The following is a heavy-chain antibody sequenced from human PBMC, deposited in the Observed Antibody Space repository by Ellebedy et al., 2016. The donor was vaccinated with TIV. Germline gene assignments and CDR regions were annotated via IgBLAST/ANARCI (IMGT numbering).Heavy chain of an antibody. CDR1: GFTFSSYS. J-gene: IGHJ6*02. CDR2: ISSSSSYI. CDR3: ARDIPHYYGMDV. Sequence: GESLKISCAASGFTFSSYSMNWVRQAPGKGLEWVSSISSSSSYIYYADSVKGRFTISRDNAKNSLYLQMNSLRAEDTAVYYCARDIPHYYGMDVWGQGTTVTVSS. V-gene: IGHV3-21*01.